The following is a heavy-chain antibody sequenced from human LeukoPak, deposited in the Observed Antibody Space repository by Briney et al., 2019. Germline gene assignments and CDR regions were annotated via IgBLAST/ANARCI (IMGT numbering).Heavy chain of an antibody. V-gene: IGHV2-70*11. CDR3: ARTPAPIAAADY. Sequence: SGPALVKPTQALTLTCTFSGFSLSTSGMCVSWIRQPPGKALEWLARIDWDDDKYYSTSLKTRLTISKDTSKNQVVLTMTNMDPVDTATYYCARTPAPIAAADYWGQGTLVTVSS. CDR2: IDWDDDK. J-gene: IGHJ4*02. CDR1: GFSLSTSGMC. D-gene: IGHD6-13*01.